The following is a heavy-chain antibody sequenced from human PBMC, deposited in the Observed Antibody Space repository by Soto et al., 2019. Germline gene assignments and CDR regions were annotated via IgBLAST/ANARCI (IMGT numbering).Heavy chain of an antibody. CDR1: GYTFTSYY. CDR2: INPSGGST. Sequence: ASVKVSCKASGYTFTSYYMHWVRQAPGQGLEWMGIINPSGGSTSYAQKFQGRVTMTRDTSTSTVYMELSRLRSDDTAVYYCATSGPGRWFDPWGQGTLVTVSS. CDR3: ATSGPGRWFDP. D-gene: IGHD3-10*01. J-gene: IGHJ5*02. V-gene: IGHV1-46*01.